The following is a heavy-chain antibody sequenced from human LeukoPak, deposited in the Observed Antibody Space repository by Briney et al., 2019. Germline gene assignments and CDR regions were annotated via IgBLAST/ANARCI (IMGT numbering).Heavy chain of an antibody. J-gene: IGHJ4*02. CDR1: GYTFTSYG. Sequence: ASVKVSCKASGYTFTSYGISWVRQAPGQGLEWMGWTSAYNGNTNYAQKLQGRVTMTTDTSTSTAYMELRSLRSDDAAVYYCAREQEGEGVIDYWGQGTLVTVSS. CDR3: AREQEGEGVIDY. CDR2: TSAYNGNT. D-gene: IGHD3-10*01. V-gene: IGHV1-18*01.